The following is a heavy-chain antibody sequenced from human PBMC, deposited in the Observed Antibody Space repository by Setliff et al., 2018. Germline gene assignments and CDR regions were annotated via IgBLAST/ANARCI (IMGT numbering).Heavy chain of an antibody. CDR2: ISSSNSGM. D-gene: IGHD5-12*01. CDR3: ARGIGTLDISRYFDY. Sequence: PGGSLRLSCAAPGPTFSRYSMNWVRQAPGKGLEWISYISSSNSGMYYADSVKGRFTISRDSAKNSVYLQMNSLRAEDTAVYYCARGIGTLDISRYFDYWGQGTLVTVLL. J-gene: IGHJ4*02. CDR1: GPTFSRYS. V-gene: IGHV3-48*01.